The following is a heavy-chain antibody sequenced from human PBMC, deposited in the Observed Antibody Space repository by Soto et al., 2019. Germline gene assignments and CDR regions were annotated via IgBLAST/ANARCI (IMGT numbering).Heavy chain of an antibody. Sequence: QVQLVQSGAEVKRPGSSVKVSCEASGASFTTYTVTWVRQAPGQGLEWMGRIIPVLNITKYAQNFQGRVTFTADISSSTAYRELSSLKSEDTAVDDCAREINGGHCCHDCGVIFDYWGQGTLVTVSS. CDR1: GASFTTYT. D-gene: IGHD2-21*01. J-gene: IGHJ4*02. CDR3: AREINGGHCCHDCGVIFDY. CDR2: IIPVLNIT. V-gene: IGHV1-69*02.